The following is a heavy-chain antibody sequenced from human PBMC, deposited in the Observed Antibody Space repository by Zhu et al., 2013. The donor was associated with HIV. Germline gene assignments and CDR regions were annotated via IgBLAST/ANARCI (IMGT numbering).Heavy chain of an antibody. Sequence: QVQLVQSGAEVKKPGASVKVSCKASGYTFTSYGISWVRQAPGQGLEWMGWISAYNGNTNYAQKPQGRVTMTTDTSTSTAYMELRSLRSDDTAVYYCARVGYCTNGVCYDSKGYFDYWGQGTLVTVSS. J-gene: IGHJ4*02. D-gene: IGHD2-8*01. CDR2: ISAYNGNT. CDR1: GYTFTSYG. CDR3: ARVGYCTNGVCYDSKGYFDY. V-gene: IGHV1-18*01.